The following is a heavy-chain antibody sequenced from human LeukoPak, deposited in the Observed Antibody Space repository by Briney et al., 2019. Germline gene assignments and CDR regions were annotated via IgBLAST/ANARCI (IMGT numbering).Heavy chain of an antibody. CDR3: ARDGGYSYACDY. CDR2: INPNSGST. V-gene: IGHV1-2*04. D-gene: IGHD5-18*01. CDR1: GYTFTGYY. J-gene: IGHJ4*02. Sequence: ASVKVSCKASGYTFTGYYMHWVRQAPGQGLEWMGWINPNSGSTNYAQKFQGWVTVTRDTSISTAYMELSRLRSDDTAVYYCARDGGYSYACDYWGQGTLVTVSS.